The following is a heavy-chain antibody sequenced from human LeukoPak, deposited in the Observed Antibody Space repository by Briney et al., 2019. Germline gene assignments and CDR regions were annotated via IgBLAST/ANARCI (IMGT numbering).Heavy chain of an antibody. D-gene: IGHD2-21*02. V-gene: IGHV4-34*01. CDR3: AAPSSYCGDDCLDY. J-gene: IGHJ4*02. CDR1: GGSFSDYY. CDR2: INHSGST. Sequence: PSETLSLTCGVYGGSFSDYYWSWIRQPPGKGLEWIGEINHSGSTDYNPSLKSRVTISLDTSMNQFSLNLSSVTAADTAVYYCAAPSSYCGDDCLDYWGQRTLVTVSS.